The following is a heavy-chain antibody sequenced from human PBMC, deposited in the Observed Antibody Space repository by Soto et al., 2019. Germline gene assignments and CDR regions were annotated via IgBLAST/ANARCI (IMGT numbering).Heavy chain of an antibody. D-gene: IGHD2-2*01. V-gene: IGHV2-5*02. J-gene: IGHJ5*02. CDR1: GFSLSTSGVG. CDR3: AHRPAAPVIGVGPSSSIVVVPANWFAP. Sequence: SGPTLVNPTQTLTLTCSFSGFSLSTSGVGVGWIRQPPGKALEWLALIYWDDDKRYSPSLKSRLTITKDTSKNQVVLTMTNMDPGDTATYYCAHRPAAPVIGVGPSSSIVVVPANWFAPWGQGTLVTVSS. CDR2: IYWDDDK.